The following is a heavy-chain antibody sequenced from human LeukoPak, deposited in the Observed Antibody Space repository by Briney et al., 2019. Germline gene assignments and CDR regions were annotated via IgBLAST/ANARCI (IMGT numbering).Heavy chain of an antibody. J-gene: IGHJ4*02. CDR3: AKDETSNPAGY. V-gene: IGHV3-23*01. CDR1: GIALNNLW. Sequence: PGGSLRLSCAASGIALNNLWMSWVRQAPGKGLGWVSAISGSGGSTYYADSVKGRFTIPRDNSKNTLYLQMNSLRAEDTAVYYCAKDETSNPAGYWGQGTLVTVSS. CDR2: ISGSGGST.